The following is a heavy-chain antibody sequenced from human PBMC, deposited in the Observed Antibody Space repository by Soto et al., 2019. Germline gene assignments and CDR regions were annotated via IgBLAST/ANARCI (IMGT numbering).Heavy chain of an antibody. D-gene: IGHD3-9*01. CDR3: ARHSPDSDWLSQFDY. V-gene: IGHV4-59*08. Sequence: PSETLPLTCTVSGGSISSYYWSWIRQPPGKGLEWIGYIYYFGSTNYNYNPSLKSRVTISVDTSKNQFSLKLSSVTAADTAVYYCARHSPDSDWLSQFDYWGQGTLVTVSS. CDR1: GGSISSYY. J-gene: IGHJ4*02. CDR2: IYYFGSTNY.